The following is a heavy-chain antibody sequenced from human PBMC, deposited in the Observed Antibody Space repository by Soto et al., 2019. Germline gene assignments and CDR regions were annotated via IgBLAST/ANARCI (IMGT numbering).Heavy chain of an antibody. CDR2: IIPIFGTA. V-gene: IGHV1-69*06. J-gene: IGHJ5*02. CDR1: GGTFSSYA. D-gene: IGHD3-16*02. Sequence: QVQLVQSGAEVKKPGSSVKVSCKASGGTFSSYAISWVRQAPGQGLEWMGGIIPIFGTANYAQKFQGRVTITADKSTSTAYMELSSLSSEATAVYYCARDLIGGSYCSPFDPWGQGTLVTFSS. CDR3: ARDLIGGSYCSPFDP.